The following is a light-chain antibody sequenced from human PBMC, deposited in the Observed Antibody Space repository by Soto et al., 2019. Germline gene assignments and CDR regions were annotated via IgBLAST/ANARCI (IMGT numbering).Light chain of an antibody. Sequence: EIVLTQSPATLSLSPGERATLSCRASQSVSSSFAWYQQKPGQAPRLLIYDASNRATGIPARFSGSGSGTDFTLTISSLEPEDFAVYYCQHRSDWPITFGQGTRLEI. CDR2: DAS. J-gene: IGKJ5*01. CDR1: QSVSSS. V-gene: IGKV3-11*01. CDR3: QHRSDWPIT.